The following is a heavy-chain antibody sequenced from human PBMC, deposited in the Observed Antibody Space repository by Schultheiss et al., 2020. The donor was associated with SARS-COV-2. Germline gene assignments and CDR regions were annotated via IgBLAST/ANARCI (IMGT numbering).Heavy chain of an antibody. D-gene: IGHD2-15*01. CDR3: ARVDTIEGGGMDV. Sequence: SETLSLTCTVSGGSVSSGSYYWSWIRQPPGKGLEWIGYIYDSGSTNYNPSLKSRVTISVDTSKNQFSLKLSSVTAADTAVYYCARVDTIEGGGMDVWAKGPRSPSP. J-gene: IGHJ6*02. CDR1: GGSVSSGSYY. V-gene: IGHV4-61*01. CDR2: IYDSGST.